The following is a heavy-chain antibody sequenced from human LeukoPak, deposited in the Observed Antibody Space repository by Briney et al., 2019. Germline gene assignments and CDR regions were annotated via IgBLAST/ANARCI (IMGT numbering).Heavy chain of an antibody. Sequence: PSETLSLTCTVSGGSISSGSYYWGWIRQPPGKGLEWIGSLYYSGSTSYNPSLKSRVTMSVDKSKNQFSLKLSSVTAADTAFYFCARAGGRDFHFDSWGQGTLVTVSS. CDR2: LYYSGST. V-gene: IGHV4-39*07. CDR3: ARAGGRDFHFDS. CDR1: GGSISSGSYY. D-gene: IGHD5-12*01. J-gene: IGHJ4*02.